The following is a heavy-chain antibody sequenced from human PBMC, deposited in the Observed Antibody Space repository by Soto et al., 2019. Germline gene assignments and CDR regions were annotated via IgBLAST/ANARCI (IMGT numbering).Heavy chain of an antibody. CDR2: INPNSGGT. D-gene: IGHD1-1*01. J-gene: IGHJ6*02. CDR3: ARTVSRDWKGYYYYYGMDV. CDR1: GYTFTGYY. V-gene: IGHV1-2*02. Sequence: ASVKVSCKASGYTFTGYYMHWVRQAPGQGLEWMGWINPNSGGTNYAQKFQGRVTMTRDTSISTAYMELSRLRSDDTAVYYCARTVSRDWKGYYYYYGMDVWGQGTTVTVSS.